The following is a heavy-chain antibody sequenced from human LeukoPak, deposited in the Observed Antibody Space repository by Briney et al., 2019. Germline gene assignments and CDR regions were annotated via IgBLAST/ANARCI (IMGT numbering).Heavy chain of an antibody. J-gene: IGHJ5*02. CDR3: AREKIGYYYGSSGWFDP. Sequence: SETLSLTCTVSGGSISSYYWSWIRQPPGKGLEWIGYIYYSGSTNYNPSLKSRVTISVDTSKNQFSLKLSSVTAADTAVYYCAREKIGYYYGSSGWFDPWGQGTLVTVSS. V-gene: IGHV4-59*01. CDR2: IYYSGST. CDR1: GGSISSYY. D-gene: IGHD3-10*01.